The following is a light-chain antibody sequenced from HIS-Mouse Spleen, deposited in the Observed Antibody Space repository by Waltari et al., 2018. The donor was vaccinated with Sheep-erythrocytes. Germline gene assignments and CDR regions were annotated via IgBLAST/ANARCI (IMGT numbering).Light chain of an antibody. CDR1: SSDVGCYNP. V-gene: IGLV2-23*03. J-gene: IGLJ2*01. CDR3: CSYAGSSTFHVV. Sequence: QSALTQPASVSGSPGQSITISCTGTSSDVGCYNPVSWYQQHPGKAPKLLIYEGSKRPSGVSNRFSGSKSGNTASLTISGLQAEDEADYYCCSYAGSSTFHVVFGGGTKLTVL. CDR2: EGS.